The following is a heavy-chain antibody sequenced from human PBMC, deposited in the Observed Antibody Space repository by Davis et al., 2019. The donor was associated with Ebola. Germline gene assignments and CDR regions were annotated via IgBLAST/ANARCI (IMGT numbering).Heavy chain of an antibody. Sequence: SVKVSCKTSGYTFTTYGLSWVRQAPGQGLEWMGRIIPILGIANYAQKFQGRVTITADKSTSTAYMELSSLRSEDTAVYYCAREVEGGLADYFDYWGQGTLVTVSS. CDR1: GYTFTTYG. D-gene: IGHD6-19*01. CDR3: AREVEGGLADYFDY. CDR2: IIPILGIA. V-gene: IGHV1-69*04. J-gene: IGHJ4*02.